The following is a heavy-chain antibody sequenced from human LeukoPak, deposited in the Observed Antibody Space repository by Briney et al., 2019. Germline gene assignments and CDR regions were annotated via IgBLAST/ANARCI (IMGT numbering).Heavy chain of an antibody. CDR3: AKARDQWLAHDY. D-gene: IGHD6-19*01. J-gene: IGHJ4*02. CDR2: IRYDGSNK. Sequence: GGSLRLSCAASGFTFSSYGMHWVRQAPGKGLEWVAFIRYDGSNKYYADSVKGRFTISRDNSKNTLYLQMNSLRAEGTAVYYCAKARDQWLAHDYWGQGTLVTVSS. CDR1: GFTFSSYG. V-gene: IGHV3-30*02.